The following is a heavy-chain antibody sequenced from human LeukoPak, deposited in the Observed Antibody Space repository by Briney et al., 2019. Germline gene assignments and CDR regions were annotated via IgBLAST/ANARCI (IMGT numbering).Heavy chain of an antibody. J-gene: IGHJ4*02. CDR2: IIPIFGTA. D-gene: IGHD3-3*01. Sequence: SVRVSCKASGGTFSSYAISWVRQAPGQGLEWMGGIIPIFGTANYAQKFQGRVTITADESTSTAYMELSSLRSEDTAVYYCARSNGYDFWSGYYTGIGYFDYWGQGTLVTVSS. V-gene: IGHV1-69*13. CDR3: ARSNGYDFWSGYYTGIGYFDY. CDR1: GGTFSSYA.